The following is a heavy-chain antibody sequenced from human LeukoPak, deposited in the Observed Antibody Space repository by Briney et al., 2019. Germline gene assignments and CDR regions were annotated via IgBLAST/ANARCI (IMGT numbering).Heavy chain of an antibody. CDR2: INSDGSST. D-gene: IGHD3-3*01. CDR1: GFTFSSYW. CDR3: AREAVGNYDFWSGYYTGYYYGMDV. Sequence: GGSLRLSCAASGFTFSSYWMRWVRQAPGKGLVWVSRINSDGSSTSYAYSVKGRFTIARDNAKNTLYLQMNSLRAEDTAVYYCAREAVGNYDFWSGYYTGYYYGMDVWGQGTTVTVSS. J-gene: IGHJ6*02. V-gene: IGHV3-74*01.